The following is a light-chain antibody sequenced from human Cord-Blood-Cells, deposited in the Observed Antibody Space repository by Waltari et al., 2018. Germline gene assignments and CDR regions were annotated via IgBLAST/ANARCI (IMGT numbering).Light chain of an antibody. Sequence: SYELTQPPAVSVSPGQPARITCSGDALPKQYAYWYQQKPGHAPELVIYKDSERPSGIPERFSGSSSGTTVTLTISGVQAEDEADYYCQSADSSGTYVVFGGGTKLTVL. CDR3: QSADSSGTYVV. CDR2: KDS. V-gene: IGLV3-25*02. CDR1: ALPKQY. J-gene: IGLJ2*01.